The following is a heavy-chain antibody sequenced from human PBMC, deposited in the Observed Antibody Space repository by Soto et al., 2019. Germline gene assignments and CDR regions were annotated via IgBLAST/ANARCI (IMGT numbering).Heavy chain of an antibody. V-gene: IGHV3-23*01. CDR3: AKAFWYYYGTGSQHLFDY. CDR1: GFSFSSYA. CDR2: ISGSSGST. J-gene: IGHJ4*02. Sequence: GESLKISCAASGFSFSSYAMTWVRQAPGKGLEWVSAISGSSGSTYYTDSVKGRFTISRDNSKGMLYLQMNSLRAEDTAVYYCAKAFWYYYGTGSQHLFDYWGQGTVVTVSS. D-gene: IGHD3-10*01.